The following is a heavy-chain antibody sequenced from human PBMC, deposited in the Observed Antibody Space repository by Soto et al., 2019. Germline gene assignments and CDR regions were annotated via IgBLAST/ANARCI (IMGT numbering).Heavy chain of an antibody. D-gene: IGHD5-18*01. CDR3: ARHGYNYGGGYFDY. CDR2: IYSGGST. J-gene: IGHJ4*02. Sequence: GGSLRLSCAASGVTVSSNYMSWVRQAPGKGLEWVSVIYSGGSTYYADSVKGRFTITRDNSKNTLYLQMNSLRAEDTAVYYCARHGYNYGGGYFDYWGQGTLVTVSS. CDR1: GVTVSSNY. V-gene: IGHV3-66*04.